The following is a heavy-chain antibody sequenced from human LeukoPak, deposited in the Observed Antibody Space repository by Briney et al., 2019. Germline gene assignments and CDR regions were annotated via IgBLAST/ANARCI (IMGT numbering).Heavy chain of an antibody. D-gene: IGHD2-2*01. J-gene: IGHJ4*02. CDR3: AKRRGFSPAFDY. V-gene: IGHV3-23*01. Sequence: PGGSLRLSCAASGFTFSSYAMSWVRQAPGKGLAWVSAISGSGSSTYYADSVKGRFTISRDNSKNTLYLQMNSLRAEDTAVYYCAKRRGFSPAFDYWGQGTLVTVSS. CDR2: ISGSGSST. CDR1: GFTFSSYA.